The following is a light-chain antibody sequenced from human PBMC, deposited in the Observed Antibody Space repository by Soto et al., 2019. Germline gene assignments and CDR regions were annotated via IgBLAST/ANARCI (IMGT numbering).Light chain of an antibody. V-gene: IGLV3-1*01. J-gene: IGLJ1*01. Sequence: SYEPTQPPSVSVSPGQTASITCSGDKLGDEFASWYQQKPGQSPVLVIYQDTKRPSGIPERFSGSNSGNTATLTISGTQAVDEADYYCQAWDSSTYVFGTGTKLTVL. CDR2: QDT. CDR1: KLGDEF. CDR3: QAWDSSTYV.